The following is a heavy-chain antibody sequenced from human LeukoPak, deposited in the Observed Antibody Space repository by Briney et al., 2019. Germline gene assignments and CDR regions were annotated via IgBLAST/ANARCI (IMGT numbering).Heavy chain of an antibody. Sequence: GASVKVSCKASGYTFTSYGISWVRQAPGRGLEWMGWISAYNGNTNYAQKLQGRVTMTTDTSTSTAYMELRSLRSDDTAVYYCARDTPMRYCSGGSCYGWFDPWGQGTLVTVSS. V-gene: IGHV1-18*01. CDR1: GYTFTSYG. CDR2: ISAYNGNT. CDR3: ARDTPMRYCSGGSCYGWFDP. J-gene: IGHJ5*02. D-gene: IGHD2-15*01.